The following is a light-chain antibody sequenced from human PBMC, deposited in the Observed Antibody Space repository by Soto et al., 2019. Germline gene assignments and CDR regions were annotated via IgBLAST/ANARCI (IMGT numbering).Light chain of an antibody. CDR2: AAS. CDR1: PGISSD. Sequence: DILLTQSPSFLSASVGDRVTITCRAIPGISSDLAWYQQKPGKAPKLLIYAASTLQSGVPSRFSGSGSGTEFTLTISSLQPEDFATYYGQQLNSYPHTCGGGTKVEIK. V-gene: IGKV1-9*01. J-gene: IGKJ4*01. CDR3: QQLNSYPHT.